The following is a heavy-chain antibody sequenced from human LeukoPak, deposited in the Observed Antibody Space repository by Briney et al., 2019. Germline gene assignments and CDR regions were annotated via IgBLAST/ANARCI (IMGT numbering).Heavy chain of an antibody. CDR2: INPNSGGT. D-gene: IGHD6-19*01. J-gene: IGHJ5*02. CDR3: ARPSLMAVAVAIGFDP. CDR1: GYTFTGYY. V-gene: IGHV1-2*02. Sequence: ASVKVSCKASGYTFTGYYMYWVRQAPGQGLEWMGWINPNSGGTNYAQKFQGRVTMTRDTSISTAYMELSRLRSDDTAVYYCARPSLMAVAVAIGFDPWGQGTLVTVSS.